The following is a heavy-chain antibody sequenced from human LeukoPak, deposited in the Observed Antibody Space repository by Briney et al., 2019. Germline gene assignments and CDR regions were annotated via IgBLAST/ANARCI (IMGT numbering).Heavy chain of an antibody. V-gene: IGHV1-18*01. CDR2: ISAYNGNT. D-gene: IGHD3-22*01. CDR3: ARDENYYDSSGWSMVGMDV. Sequence: ASVKVSCKASGYTFTSYGISWVRQAPGQGLEWMGWISAYNGNTNYAQKLQGRVTMTTDTSTSTAYMELRSLRSDDTAVSYCARDENYYDSSGWSMVGMDVWGQGTTVTVSS. J-gene: IGHJ6*02. CDR1: GYTFTSYG.